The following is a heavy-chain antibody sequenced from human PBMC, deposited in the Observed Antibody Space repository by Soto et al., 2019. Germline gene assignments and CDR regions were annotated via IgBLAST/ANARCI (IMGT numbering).Heavy chain of an antibody. V-gene: IGHV3-30*18. D-gene: IGHD3-10*01. CDR3: EKAMVRYYSIDV. CDR2: ISYDGSNK. Sequence: QVQLVESGGGVVQPGRSLRLSCAASGFTFSTYGMHWVRQAPGKGLEWVAVISYDGSNKYYADSVKGRFTISRDNSKNTLYLLMITLRAADTAVYYCEKAMVRYYSIDVWGPGTTVTVSS. J-gene: IGHJ6*02. CDR1: GFTFSTYG.